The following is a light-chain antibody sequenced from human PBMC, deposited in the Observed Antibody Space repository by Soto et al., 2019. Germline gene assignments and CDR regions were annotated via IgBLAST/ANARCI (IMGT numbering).Light chain of an antibody. J-gene: IGKJ3*01. CDR2: GAS. V-gene: IGKV3-15*01. Sequence: EIVMTQSPATLSVSPGERATLSCRASQSVSSNLAWYQQKPGQAPRLLIYGASTRATGIPARFSGSGSGTEVTLTISSLQSEDFAVYYCQQSYSTPRTFGPGTKVDIK. CDR1: QSVSSN. CDR3: QQSYSTPRT.